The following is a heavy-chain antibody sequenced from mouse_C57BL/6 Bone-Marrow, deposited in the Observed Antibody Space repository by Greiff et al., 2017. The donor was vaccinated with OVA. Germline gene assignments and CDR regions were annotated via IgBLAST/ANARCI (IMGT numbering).Heavy chain of an antibody. CDR1: GYTFTSYG. J-gene: IGHJ3*01. Sequence: VQLQQSGAELARPGASVKLSCKASGYTFTSYGISWVKQRPGQGLEWIGEIYPRSGNTYYNEKFKGKATLTADKSSSTAYMELRSLTSEDSAVYFCARCRQRVLAYWGQGTLVTVSA. V-gene: IGHV1-81*01. CDR2: IYPRSGNT. CDR3: ARCRQRVLAY.